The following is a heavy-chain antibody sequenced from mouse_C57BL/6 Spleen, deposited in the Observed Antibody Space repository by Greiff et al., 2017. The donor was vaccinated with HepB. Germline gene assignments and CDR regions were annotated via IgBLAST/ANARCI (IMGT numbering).Heavy chain of an antibody. V-gene: IGHV1-18*01. Sequence: EVKLMESGPELVKPGASVKIPCKASGYTFTDYNMDWVKQSHGKSLEWIGDINPNNGGTIYNQKFKGKATLTVDKSSSTAYMELRSLTSEDTAVYYCARDYYGSRAMDYWGQGTSVTVSS. CDR1: GYTFTDYN. D-gene: IGHD1-1*01. CDR2: INPNNGGT. J-gene: IGHJ4*01. CDR3: ARDYYGSRAMDY.